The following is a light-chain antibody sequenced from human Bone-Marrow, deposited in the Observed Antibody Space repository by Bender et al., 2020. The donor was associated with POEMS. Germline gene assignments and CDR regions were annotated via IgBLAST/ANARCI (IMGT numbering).Light chain of an antibody. CDR3: SSFTTSTSYV. CDR1: SSDVGTYNL. V-gene: IGLV2-14*02. Sequence: QSALTQPASVSGSPGQSITISCTGTSSDVGTYNLVSWYQQHPGKAPKLMIFEVTKRPAGVSNRFSGSKSGNTASLTISGLQAEDEALYYCSSFTTSTSYVFGIGTEVTVL. CDR2: EVT. J-gene: IGLJ1*01.